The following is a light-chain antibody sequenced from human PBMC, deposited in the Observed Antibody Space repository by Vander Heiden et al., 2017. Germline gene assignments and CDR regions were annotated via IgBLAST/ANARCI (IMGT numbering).Light chain of an antibody. CDR3: QQYDNLPH. Sequence: DIQMTQSPSSLSASVGDRVTITCQASQDISNYLNWYQQKPGKAPKLLIYDASNLETGVPSRFSGSGSGTDFTFTISSVQPEDIATYYCQQYDNLPHFGPGTKVDIK. J-gene: IGKJ3*01. CDR1: QDISNY. CDR2: DAS. V-gene: IGKV1-33*01.